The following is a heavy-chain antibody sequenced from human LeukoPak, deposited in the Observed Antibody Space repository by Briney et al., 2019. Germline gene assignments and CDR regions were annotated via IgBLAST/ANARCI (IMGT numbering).Heavy chain of an antibody. Sequence: ASVKVSCKASRYTFTRYDINWVREAAGQRLEWMGWMNPNTGRTGFAQKFQGRLTMTRDASISTAYMELSSLRSDDTAVYYCARLSQTPDYYSNGGYYYLGYWGQGTPVTVSS. CDR2: MNPNTGRT. D-gene: IGHD3-22*01. CDR1: RYTFTRYD. V-gene: IGHV1-8*01. J-gene: IGHJ4*02. CDR3: ARLSQTPDYYSNGGYYYLGY.